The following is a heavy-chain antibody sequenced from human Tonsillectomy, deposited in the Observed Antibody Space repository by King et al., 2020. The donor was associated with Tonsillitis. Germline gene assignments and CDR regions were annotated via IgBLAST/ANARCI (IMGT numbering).Heavy chain of an antibody. D-gene: IGHD2-2*01. Sequence: VQLVESGGGLVQPGGSLRLSCAASGFTFSDYSMNWVRQAPGKGLEWVSYISSSDNTIYYADSVKGRFTISRDNAKSALYLQMNSLRAEDTAVYYCARETPPAAMIGYLEYWGQGTLAT. CDR3: ARETPPAAMIGYLEY. CDR1: GFTFSDYS. CDR2: ISSSDNTI. V-gene: IGHV3-48*01. J-gene: IGHJ1*01.